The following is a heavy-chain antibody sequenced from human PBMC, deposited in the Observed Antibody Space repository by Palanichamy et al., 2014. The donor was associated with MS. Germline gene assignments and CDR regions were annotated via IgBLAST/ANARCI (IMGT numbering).Heavy chain of an antibody. J-gene: IGHJ4*02. V-gene: IGHV3-74*01. CDR1: GFSLSSYW. Sequence: GGSLRLSCVASGFSLSSYWMHWVRQAPGKGLEWVSRINSDGSSTTHADSVKGRFTISRDNAKNTLYLQMNSLRAEDTAVYYCAREYNSDLYPFDSWGQGTLVTVSS. D-gene: IGHD6-19*01. CDR2: INSDGSST. CDR3: AREYNSDLYPFDS.